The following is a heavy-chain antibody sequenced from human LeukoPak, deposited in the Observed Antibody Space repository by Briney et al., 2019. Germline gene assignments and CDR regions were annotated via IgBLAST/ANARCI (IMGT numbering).Heavy chain of an antibody. CDR2: FDPEDGET. V-gene: IGHV1-24*01. CDR3: ALLVKTYYYDSSGYSH. J-gene: IGHJ4*02. CDR1: GYTLTELS. Sequence: ASVKVSCKVSGYTLTELSMHWVRQAPGKGLEWMGGFDPEDGETIYAQKFQGRVTMTEDTSTDTAYMELSSLRSEDTAVYYCALLVKTYYYDSSGYSHWGQGTLVTVSS. D-gene: IGHD3-22*01.